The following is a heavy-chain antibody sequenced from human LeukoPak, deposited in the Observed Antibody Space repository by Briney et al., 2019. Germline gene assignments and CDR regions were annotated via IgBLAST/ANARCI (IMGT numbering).Heavy chain of an antibody. CDR1: GGSISSDGYY. V-gene: IGHV4-31*03. CDR2: IYYSGRT. J-gene: IGHJ5*02. CDR3: ARGGVSQNNWFDP. Sequence: PSETLSLTCTVSGGSISSDGYYWNWIRQRPGEGLEWIGYIYYSGRTYYNPSLKSRVTISVDTSKNQFSLKLSSVTAADTAVYYCARGGVSQNNWFDPWGQGTLVTVSS. D-gene: IGHD2-15*01.